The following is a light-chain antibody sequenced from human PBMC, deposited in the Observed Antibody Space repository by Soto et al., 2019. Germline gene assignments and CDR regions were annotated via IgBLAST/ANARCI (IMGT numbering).Light chain of an antibody. V-gene: IGLV2-8*01. Sequence: QSALTQPPSASGSPGQSVTISCTGTKNDIGVYDFVSWYQHHPGKAPRLIIYEVVQRPSGDPDRFSGSKSGNTASLTVSGLQAADEADYFCKSYAGSNTYVFGSGTKVTVL. CDR1: KNDIGVYDF. CDR3: KSYAGSNTYV. CDR2: EVV. J-gene: IGLJ1*01.